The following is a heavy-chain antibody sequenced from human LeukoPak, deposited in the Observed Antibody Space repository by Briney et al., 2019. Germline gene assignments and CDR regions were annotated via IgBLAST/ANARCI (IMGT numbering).Heavy chain of an antibody. Sequence: ASVKVSCKASGYTFTSYYMHWVRQAPGQGLEWMGIINPSGGSTSYAQKFQGRVTMTRDMSTSTAYMELSRLRSDDTAVYYCARDLHYYDSSGYYYGKYYYYYMDVWGKGTTVTISS. V-gene: IGHV1-46*01. J-gene: IGHJ6*03. D-gene: IGHD3-22*01. CDR3: ARDLHYYDSSGYYYGKYYYYYMDV. CDR2: INPSGGST. CDR1: GYTFTSYY.